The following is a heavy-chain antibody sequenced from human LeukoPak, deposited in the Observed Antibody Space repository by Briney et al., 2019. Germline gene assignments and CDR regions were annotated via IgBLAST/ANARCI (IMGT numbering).Heavy chain of an antibody. CDR3: ARGTPGDY. V-gene: IGHV3-48*03. CDR1: GLTFSRYE. J-gene: IGHJ4*02. CDR2: TSMRGKTI. D-gene: IGHD1-1*01. Sequence: GGSLRLFCAASGLTFSRYEMHWVRQAPGRGVGWGAETSMRGKTIYYADCVKGRFTSSRDNAKNSLYLQMNSLRAEDTTVYYCARGTPGDYWGQGALVTVSS.